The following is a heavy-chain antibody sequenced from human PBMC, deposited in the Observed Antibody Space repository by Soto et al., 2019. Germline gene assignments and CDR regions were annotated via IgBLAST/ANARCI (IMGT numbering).Heavy chain of an antibody. J-gene: IGHJ4*02. Sequence: QVQLVQSGAEVRQPASSVKVSCKTSGATFSSYAITWVRQAPGQGLEWMGGIVPTVDTSTYAQKFQGRVTITADKFTNTVYMELSSLRSDDTAVYYCVRVVEIPGYPYNWGKGTLVTVSS. CDR2: IVPTVDTS. D-gene: IGHD5-12*01. V-gene: IGHV1-69*14. CDR1: GATFSSYA. CDR3: VRVVEIPGYPYN.